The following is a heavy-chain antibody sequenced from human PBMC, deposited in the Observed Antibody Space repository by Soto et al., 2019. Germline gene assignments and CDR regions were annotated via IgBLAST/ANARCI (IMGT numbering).Heavy chain of an antibody. J-gene: IGHJ6*03. CDR2: ISSSSSYI. CDR3: ASQIAVAGCYYYYYMDV. Sequence: GGSLRLSCAASGFTFSSYSMNWVRQAPGKGLEWISSISSSSSYIYYADSVKGRFTISRDNAKNSLYLQMNSLRAEDTAVYYCASQIAVAGCYYYYYMDVWGKGTTVTVSS. V-gene: IGHV3-21*01. D-gene: IGHD6-19*01. CDR1: GFTFSSYS.